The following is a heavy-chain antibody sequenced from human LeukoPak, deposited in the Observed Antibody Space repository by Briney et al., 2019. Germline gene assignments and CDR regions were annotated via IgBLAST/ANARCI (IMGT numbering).Heavy chain of an antibody. Sequence: PGGSLRLSCAASGFTVSSNHMSWVRQAPGKGLKWVSIIYSGGTTYYADSVKGRFTISRDNSKNTLYLQMNTLGAEDTAVYYCARDADYGGSPDAFDVWGRGTIVTVSS. CDR2: IYSGGTT. CDR1: GFTVSSNH. CDR3: ARDADYGGSPDAFDV. D-gene: IGHD4-23*01. J-gene: IGHJ3*01. V-gene: IGHV3-53*01.